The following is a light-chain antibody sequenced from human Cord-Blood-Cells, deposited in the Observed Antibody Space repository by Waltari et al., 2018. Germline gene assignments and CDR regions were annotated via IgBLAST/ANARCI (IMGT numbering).Light chain of an antibody. CDR3: QQYYSTPQT. J-gene: IGKJ1*01. CDR1: QSVLYSSNNKNY. Sequence: DIVMTQSPDSLAVSLGERATIHCQPSQSVLYSSNNKNYLAWYQQKPGQPPKLLIYWASTRESGVPDRFSGSGSGTDFTLTISSLQAEDVAVYYCQQYYSTPQTFGQGTKVEIK. V-gene: IGKV4-1*01. CDR2: WAS.